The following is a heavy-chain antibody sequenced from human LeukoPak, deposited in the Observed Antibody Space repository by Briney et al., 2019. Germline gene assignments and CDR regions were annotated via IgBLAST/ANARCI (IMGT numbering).Heavy chain of an antibody. Sequence: PSETLSLTCTVSSGSISSGGYYWSWIRQPPGRVLEWIGYIYYSGSAYYNPSLRSRVTISVDTSKNQFSLKLSSVTAADTAVYYCARDLSGTPYYDSSGHYRGVWGQGTLVTVSS. D-gene: IGHD3-22*01. CDR1: SGSISSGGYY. CDR3: ARDLSGTPYYDSSGHYRGV. V-gene: IGHV4-30-4*08. CDR2: IYYSGSA. J-gene: IGHJ4*02.